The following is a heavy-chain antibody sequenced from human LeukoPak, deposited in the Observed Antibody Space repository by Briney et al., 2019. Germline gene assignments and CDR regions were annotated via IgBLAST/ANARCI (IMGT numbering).Heavy chain of an antibody. D-gene: IGHD4-17*01. CDR3: AKAGVLTTMNADCFDP. CDR2: MNPNSGNT. CDR1: GYTFTGYD. J-gene: IGHJ5*02. Sequence: ASVKVSCKASGYTFTGYDINWVRQATGQGLEWMGYMNPNSGNTGYRQKFQGRLTMTRNTSINTAYMELSSIRSDDTAVYYCAKAGVLTTMNADCFDPWGQGTLVTVSS. V-gene: IGHV1-8*01.